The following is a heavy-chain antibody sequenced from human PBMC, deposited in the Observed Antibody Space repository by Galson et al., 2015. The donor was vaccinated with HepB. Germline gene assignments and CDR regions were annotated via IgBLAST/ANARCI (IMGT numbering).Heavy chain of an antibody. D-gene: IGHD2-2*01. J-gene: IGHJ3*01. Sequence: SLRLSCAASGFTFSNYNMNWVRQAPGKGLEWVSYISSSSNTIYYADSVKGRFTISRDNAKNSLFLQMNSLRDEDTAVYYCARVLYCSSTSCYPDDGFDVWGQGTLVTVSS. CDR2: ISSSSNTI. CDR1: GFTFSNYN. CDR3: ARVLYCSSTSCYPDDGFDV. V-gene: IGHV3-48*02.